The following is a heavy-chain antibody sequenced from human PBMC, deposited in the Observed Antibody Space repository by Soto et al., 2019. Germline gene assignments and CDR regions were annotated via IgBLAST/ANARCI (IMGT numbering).Heavy chain of an antibody. CDR2: IWYDGSNK. V-gene: IGHV3-33*01. D-gene: IGHD1-20*01. J-gene: IGHJ6*02. CDR1: GFTFRIDG. CDR3: ARDPLTGYYYYGMDV. Sequence: PGGALRLSCAASGFTFRIDGMHWVRPAPGKGLEWVAVIWYDGSNKYYADSVKGRFTISRDNSKNTLYLQMNSLRAEDTAVYYCARDPLTGYYYYGMDVWGQGTTVNVSS.